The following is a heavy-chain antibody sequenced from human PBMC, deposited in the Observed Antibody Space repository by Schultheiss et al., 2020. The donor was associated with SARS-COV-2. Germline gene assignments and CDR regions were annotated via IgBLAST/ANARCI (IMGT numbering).Heavy chain of an antibody. V-gene: IGHV3-30*04. CDR1: GFTFGDYA. CDR3: AGDYYDSSGSAFDY. Sequence: GGSLRLSCTASGFTFGDYAMSWFRQAPGKGLEWVAVISYDGSNKYYADSVKGRFTISRDNSKNTLYLQMNSLRAEDTAVYNCAGDYYDSSGSAFDYWGQGTLVTVSS. D-gene: IGHD3-22*01. CDR2: ISYDGSNK. J-gene: IGHJ4*02.